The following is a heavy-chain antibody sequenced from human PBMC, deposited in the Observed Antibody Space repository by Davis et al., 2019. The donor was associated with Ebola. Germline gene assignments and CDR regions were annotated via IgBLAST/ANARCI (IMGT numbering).Heavy chain of an antibody. CDR2: ISGSGGST. V-gene: IGHV3-23*01. J-gene: IGHJ1*01. Sequence: GESLKISCAASGFTFSSYSMNWVRQAPGKGLEWVSAISGSGGSTYYADSVKGRFTISRDNSKNTLYLQMNSLRAEDTAVYYCAKFLRYYYDSSGYHAEYFQHWGQGTLVTVSS. D-gene: IGHD3-22*01. CDR3: AKFLRYYYDSSGYHAEYFQH. CDR1: GFTFSSYS.